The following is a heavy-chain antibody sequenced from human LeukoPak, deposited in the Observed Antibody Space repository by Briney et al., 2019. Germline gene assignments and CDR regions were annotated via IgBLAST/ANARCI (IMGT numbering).Heavy chain of an antibody. D-gene: IGHD5-12*01. Sequence: GGSLRLSCAASGFTFSSYSMNWVRQAPGKGLEWVSFISTSSSYIYYADSLRGRFTISRDNAKKSLYLKINSMRAEDTAVYYCARVTRGGYDGYFDYWGQGTLVTVSS. J-gene: IGHJ4*02. CDR2: ISTSSSYI. CDR3: ARVTRGGYDGYFDY. V-gene: IGHV3-21*01. CDR1: GFTFSSYS.